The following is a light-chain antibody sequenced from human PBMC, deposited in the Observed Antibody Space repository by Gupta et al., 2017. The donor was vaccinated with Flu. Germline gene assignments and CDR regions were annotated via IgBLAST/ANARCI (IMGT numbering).Light chain of an antibody. CDR1: SSDVGGYNY. Sequence: QSALTQPPSASGSPGQSVTISCTGTSSDVGGYNYVSWYQQHPGKAPKLIIYEVSNRPSGVPDRFSGSKSGNTASLTVSGLQAEDEADYDCSSYAGRNDFRVFGGGTQL. CDR3: SSYAGRNDFRV. V-gene: IGLV2-8*01. CDR2: EVS. J-gene: IGLJ3*02.